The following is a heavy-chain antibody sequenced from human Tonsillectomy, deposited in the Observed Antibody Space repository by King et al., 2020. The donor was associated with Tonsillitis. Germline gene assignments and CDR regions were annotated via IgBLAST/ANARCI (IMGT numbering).Heavy chain of an antibody. V-gene: IGHV3-48*03. D-gene: IGHD3-3*01. CDR3: ARSETYYDFWSGYLNWFDP. Sequence: VQLVESGGGLVQPGGSLRLSCAASGFTFSSYEMNWVRQAPGKGLEWVSYISSSGSTIYYADSVKGRFTISRDNAKNSLYLQMNSLRAEDTAVYYCARSETYYDFWSGYLNWFDPWGQGTLVTVSS. J-gene: IGHJ5*02. CDR2: ISSSGSTI. CDR1: GFTFSSYE.